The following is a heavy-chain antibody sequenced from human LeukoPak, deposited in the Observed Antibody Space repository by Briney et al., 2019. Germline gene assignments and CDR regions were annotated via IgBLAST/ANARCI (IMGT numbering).Heavy chain of an antibody. J-gene: IGHJ4*02. D-gene: IGHD3-16*01. CDR1: GIAFDKNA. CDR2: ISHNGVAT. V-gene: IGHV3-23*01. Sequence: GGSLRLSCAAFGIAFDKNAMTWVRRVPGKGLEWVSTISHNGVATYYADSVKGRFTISRDNSKNTLYLQMNSLRAEDTAVYYCAKGLGGPLGYWGQGTLVTVSS. CDR3: AKGLGGPLGY.